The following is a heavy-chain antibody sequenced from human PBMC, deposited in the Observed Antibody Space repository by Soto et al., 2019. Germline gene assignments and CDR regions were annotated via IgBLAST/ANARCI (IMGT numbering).Heavy chain of an antibody. J-gene: IGHJ6*02. CDR3: ARAGRIGVDTAMVTLFYYYGMDV. Sequence: ASVKVSCKASGYTFTRYYMHWVRQAPGQGLEWMGIINPSGGSTSYAQKFQGRVTMTRDTSTSTVYMELSSLRSEDTAVYYCARAGRIGVDTAMVTLFYYYGMDVWGQGTTVTVSS. V-gene: IGHV1-46*01. CDR1: GYTFTRYY. D-gene: IGHD5-18*01. CDR2: INPSGGST.